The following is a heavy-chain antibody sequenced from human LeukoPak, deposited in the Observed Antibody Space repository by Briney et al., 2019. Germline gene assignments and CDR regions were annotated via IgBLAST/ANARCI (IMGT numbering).Heavy chain of an antibody. CDR2: ISAYNGNT. CDR3: ARERFQWLAHFDY. J-gene: IGHJ4*02. V-gene: IGHV1-18*04. CDR1: GYTFTKYG. D-gene: IGHD6-19*01. Sequence: ASVKVSSKASGYTFTKYGISGVRQAPGQGLEWMGWISAYNGNTNYAQKLQGRVTMTTDTSTSTAYMELRSLRFDDTAVYYCARERFQWLAHFDYWGQGTLVAVSS.